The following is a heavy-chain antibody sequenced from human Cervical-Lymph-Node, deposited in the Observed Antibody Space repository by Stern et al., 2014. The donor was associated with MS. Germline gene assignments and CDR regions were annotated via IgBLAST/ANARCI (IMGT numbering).Heavy chain of an antibody. J-gene: IGHJ4*02. Sequence: VKLVESGGGVVQPGKSLRLSCVSSGFTFKPFGIHWVRQAPGTGLEWFALISHDGMTKNYDDSVKGRFTISRDNCKNTLNLHISNLRPDDTAVYCCPAMGPTSAYWGQGIQVTVSS. V-gene: IGHV3-30*03. D-gene: IGHD2-2*01. CDR3: PAMGPTSAY. CDR1: GFTFKPFG. CDR2: ISHDGMTK.